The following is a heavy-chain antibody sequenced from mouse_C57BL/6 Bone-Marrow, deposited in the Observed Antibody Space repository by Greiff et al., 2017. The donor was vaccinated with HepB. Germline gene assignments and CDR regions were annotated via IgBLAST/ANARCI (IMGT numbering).Heavy chain of an antibody. CDR2: IWRGGST. CDR3: AKNRGYKGAMDY. Sequence: QVQLQQSGPGLVQPSQSLSITCTVSGFSLTSYGIHWVRQSPGKGLEWLGVIWRGGSTDYNAAFMSRLSITKDNSKSQVFFKMNSLQADDTAIYYCAKNRGYKGAMDYWGQGTSVTVSS. V-gene: IGHV2-5*01. CDR1: GFSLTSYG. D-gene: IGHD3-1*01. J-gene: IGHJ4*01.